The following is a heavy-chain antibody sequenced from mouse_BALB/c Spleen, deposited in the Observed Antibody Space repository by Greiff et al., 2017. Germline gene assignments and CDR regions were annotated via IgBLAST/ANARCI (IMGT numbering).Heavy chain of an antibody. Sequence: QVQLKESGAELVRPGVSVTISCKGSGYTFTDYDMHWVKQSHAKSLEWIGVISTYYGDASYNQKFTGKATMTVDKSSSTAYMELARLTSEDSAIYYCARSGITTVVDYAMDYWGQGTSVTVSS. CDR3: ARSGITTVVDYAMDY. CDR1: GYTFTDYD. CDR2: ISTYYGDA. J-gene: IGHJ4*01. V-gene: IGHV1S137*01. D-gene: IGHD1-1*01.